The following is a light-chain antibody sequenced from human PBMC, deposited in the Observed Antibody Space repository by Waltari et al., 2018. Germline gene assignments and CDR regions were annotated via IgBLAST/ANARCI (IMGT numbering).Light chain of an antibody. J-gene: IGLJ3*02. V-gene: IGLV3-21*04. CDR2: DDS. CDR1: NIGSKS. CDR3: QVWDGSSDHRV. Sequence: SYVLTQPPSVSVAPGKTARITCGGDNIGSKSVHWYQRKPGQAPVLVIYDDSDRPSGSPGRCSGSNAGNTATLTISRVEAGDEADYSCQVWDGSSDHRVFGGGTKVTVL.